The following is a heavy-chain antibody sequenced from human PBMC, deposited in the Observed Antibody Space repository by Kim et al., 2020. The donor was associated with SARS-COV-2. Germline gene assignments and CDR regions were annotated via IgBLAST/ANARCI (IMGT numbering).Heavy chain of an antibody. D-gene: IGHD3-3*01. Sequence: GGSLRLSCAASGFTFDDYTMHWVRQAPGKGLEWVSLISWDGGSTYYADSVKGRFTISRDNSKNSLYLQMNSLRTEDTALYYCAKGRRRFLEDYGMDVWGQGTTVTVSS. CDR2: ISWDGGST. CDR1: GFTFDDYT. CDR3: AKGRRRFLEDYGMDV. J-gene: IGHJ6*02. V-gene: IGHV3-43*01.